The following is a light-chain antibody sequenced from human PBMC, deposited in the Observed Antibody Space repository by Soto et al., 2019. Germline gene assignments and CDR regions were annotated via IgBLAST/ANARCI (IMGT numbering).Light chain of an antibody. CDR3: QQSYDILT. J-gene: IGKJ4*01. V-gene: IGKV1-39*01. Sequence: DIQMTQSPSSLSASVGDRVTITCRASQTINRFLNWYQQKPGKAPKLLIYTASSLQRGVPSRFSGSGSGADFTLTISSLQPEDFATYYCQQSYDILTFGGGTKVEIK. CDR2: TAS. CDR1: QTINRF.